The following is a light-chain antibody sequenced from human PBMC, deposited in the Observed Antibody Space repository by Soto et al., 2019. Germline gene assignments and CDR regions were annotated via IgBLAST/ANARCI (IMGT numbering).Light chain of an antibody. V-gene: IGKV1-33*01. CDR3: QQYGSLPLYT. CDR1: HDISNY. Sequence: DIQMTQSPSSLSAFVGDRVTITCQASHDISNYLNWYQQKPGRAPKLLIYDASHLETGVPSRFSGSGSGTYFTFTISSLQPDDIATYYCQQYGSLPLYTFGQGTKLEIK. CDR2: DAS. J-gene: IGKJ2*01.